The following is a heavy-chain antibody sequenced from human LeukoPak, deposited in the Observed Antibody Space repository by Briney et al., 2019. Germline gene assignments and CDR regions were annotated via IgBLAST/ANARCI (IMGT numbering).Heavy chain of an antibody. J-gene: IGHJ4*02. CDR3: ARPYYDILTGYPN. V-gene: IGHV1-2*02. CDR2: INPNSGGT. Sequence: ASVKVSCKASVYTFTGYYMHWVRQAPGQGLEWMGWINPNSGGTNYAQKFQGRVTMTRDTSISTAYMELSRLRSDDTAVYYCARPYYDILTGYPNWGQGTLVTVSS. CDR1: VYTFTGYY. D-gene: IGHD3-9*01.